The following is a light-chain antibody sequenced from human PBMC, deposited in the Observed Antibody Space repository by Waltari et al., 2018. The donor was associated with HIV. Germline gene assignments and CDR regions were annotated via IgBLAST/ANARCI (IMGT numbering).Light chain of an antibody. CDR2: GNS. V-gene: IGLV1-40*01. CDR1: SSNIGAGYD. CDR3: QSYDDSLSTYV. Sequence: QSVLTQPPSVSGAPGQRVIISCTGSSSNIGAGYDVHWSQQLPGRAPKLLIYGNSNRPSWVPDRFSGSKSGTSASLAITGLQAEDEADYYCQSYDDSLSTYVFATGTKVTVL. J-gene: IGLJ1*01.